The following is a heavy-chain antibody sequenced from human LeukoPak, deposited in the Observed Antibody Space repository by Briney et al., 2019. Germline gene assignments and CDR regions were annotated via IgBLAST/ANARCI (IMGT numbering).Heavy chain of an antibody. CDR3: ARSTGHYFDY. V-gene: IGHV1-2*06. Sequence: GASVKVSCKASGYTFTDYYMHWVRQAPGQGLEWMGRINPNSGGTNYAQKLQGRVTMTRDTSISTAYMDLSSLRSDDTAVYYCARSTGHYFDYWGQGILVTVSS. D-gene: IGHD2-8*02. J-gene: IGHJ4*02. CDR1: GYTFTDYY. CDR2: INPNSGGT.